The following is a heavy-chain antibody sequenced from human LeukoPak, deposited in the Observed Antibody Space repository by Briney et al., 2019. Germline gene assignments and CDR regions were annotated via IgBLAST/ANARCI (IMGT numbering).Heavy chain of an antibody. CDR3: TTEIVLMVYAMVD. CDR1: GFTFSNYG. D-gene: IGHD2-8*01. J-gene: IGHJ4*02. CDR2: ISGSGGST. Sequence: GGSLRLSCAASGFTFSNYGMSWVRQAPGKGLEWVSAISGSGGSTYYADSVKGRFTISRDNSKNTLFLQMNSLKTEDTAVYYCTTEIVLMVYAMVDWGQGTLVTVSS. V-gene: IGHV3-23*01.